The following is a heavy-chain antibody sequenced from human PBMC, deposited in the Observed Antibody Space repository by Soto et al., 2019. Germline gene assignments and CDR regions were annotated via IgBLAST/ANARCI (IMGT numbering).Heavy chain of an antibody. Sequence: HLLESGGDLVKPGGSLRLSCAASGFMFSSAWMSWVRQAPGKGLEWVGRIKSKRDGGTTDYAPPVKGRFVISRDDSKNTLYLQMNSLQTDDTAVYYCVEGWNDFWGQGTLVAVSS. CDR1: GFMFSSAW. CDR2: IKSKRDGGTT. J-gene: IGHJ4*02. V-gene: IGHV3-15*01. CDR3: VEGWNDF. D-gene: IGHD1-1*01.